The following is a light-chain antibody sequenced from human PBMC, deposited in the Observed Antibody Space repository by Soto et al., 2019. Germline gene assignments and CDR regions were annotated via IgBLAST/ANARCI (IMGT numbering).Light chain of an antibody. J-gene: IGLJ1*01. CDR2: DVN. CDR1: SSDVGNYNY. Sequence: QSALTQPASVSGSPGQSITVSCAGTSSDVGNYNYVSWYQQHPGKAPKLIMYDVNSRPSGVSSRFSGSKSGNTASLTISGLLAEDEADYYCTSYTGSSPPCVFGAGTKVTVL. CDR3: TSYTGSSPPCV. V-gene: IGLV2-14*01.